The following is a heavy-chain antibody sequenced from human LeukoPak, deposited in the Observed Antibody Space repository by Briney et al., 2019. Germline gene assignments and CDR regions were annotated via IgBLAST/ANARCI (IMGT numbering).Heavy chain of an antibody. V-gene: IGHV3-33*08. J-gene: IGHJ4*02. Sequence: GGSLRLSCAVSGFTFSNGWMSWVRQAPGKGLEWVAVIWYDGSNKYYADSVKGRFIISRDNSKNMLYLQMSSLRAEDTAVYYCARDPPSATIYYKYFDYWGQGTLVTVSS. CDR3: ARDPPSATIYYKYFDY. CDR1: GFTFSNGW. CDR2: IWYDGSNK. D-gene: IGHD3-10*01.